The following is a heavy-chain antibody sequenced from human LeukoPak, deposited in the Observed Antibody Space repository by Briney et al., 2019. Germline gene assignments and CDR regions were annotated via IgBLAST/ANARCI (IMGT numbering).Heavy chain of an antibody. J-gene: IGHJ4*02. D-gene: IGHD6-13*01. CDR1: GGSISSSSYY. Sequence: PSETLSLTCTVSGGSISSSSYYWGWIRQSPGKGLEWIGSIYYSGSTYYNPSLKSRVTISVDTSKNQFSLKLSSVTAADTAAYYCARHVGSSWENDYWGQGTLVTVSS. V-gene: IGHV4-39*01. CDR3: ARHVGSSWENDY. CDR2: IYYSGST.